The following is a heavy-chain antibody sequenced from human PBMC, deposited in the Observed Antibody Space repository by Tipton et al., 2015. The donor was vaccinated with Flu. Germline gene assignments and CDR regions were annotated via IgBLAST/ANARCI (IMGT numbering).Heavy chain of an antibody. CDR2: INPSGGST. J-gene: IGHJ6*02. V-gene: IGHV1-46*01. CDR3: ARDRGGGSYSYYYDGMDV. CDR1: GYTFTSYY. D-gene: IGHD1-26*01. Sequence: QLVQSGAEVKKPGASVKVSCKASGYTFTSYYMHWVRQAPGQGLEWMGIINPSGGSTSYAQKFQGRVTMTRDTSTSTVYMELSSLRSEDTAVYYCARDRGGGSYSYYYDGMDVWRPGTTVTVSS.